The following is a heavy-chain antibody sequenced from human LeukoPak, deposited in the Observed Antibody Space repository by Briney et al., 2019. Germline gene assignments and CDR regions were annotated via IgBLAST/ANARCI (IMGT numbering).Heavy chain of an antibody. J-gene: IGHJ4*02. CDR3: ASYYDSSGYYFFDY. D-gene: IGHD3-22*01. CDR2: IYYSGST. Sequence: SETLSLTCTVSGGSISSYYWSWIRQPPGKGLEWIGYIYYSGSTNYNPSLKSRVTISVDTSKNQFSLKLSSVTAADTAVYYCASYYDSSGYYFFDYWGQGTLVTASS. V-gene: IGHV4-59*01. CDR1: GGSISSYY.